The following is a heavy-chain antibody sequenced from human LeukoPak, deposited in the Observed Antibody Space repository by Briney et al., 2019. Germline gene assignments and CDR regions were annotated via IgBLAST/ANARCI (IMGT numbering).Heavy chain of an antibody. V-gene: IGHV4-34*01. D-gene: IGHD3-3*01. J-gene: IGHJ4*02. Sequence: PSETLSLTCAVYGGSFSGYYWSWIRQPPGKGLEWIGEINHSGSTNYNPSLKSRVTISVDTSKNQFPLKLSSVTAADTAVYYCARRGITIFGVALYKLDYWGQGTLVTVSS. CDR2: INHSGST. CDR1: GGSFSGYY. CDR3: ARRGITIFGVALYKLDY.